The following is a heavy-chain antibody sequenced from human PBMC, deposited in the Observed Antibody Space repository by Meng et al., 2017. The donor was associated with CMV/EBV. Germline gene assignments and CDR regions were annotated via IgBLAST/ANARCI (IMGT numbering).Heavy chain of an antibody. D-gene: IGHD2-2*01. J-gene: IGHJ6*02. CDR3: ARIPHRCSITSPQEPYYDGIDV. CDR1: GFSLSTSGMC. V-gene: IGHV2-70*20. Sequence: SGPTLVKPTQTLTLTCTFSGFSLSTSGMCVSWVRQPPGKALEWLALIDWDDDKYYSTSLKTRLTISKDTSKNQFVLTMTNIDPVDTATYYCARIPHRCSITSPQEPYYDGIDVWGQGTTVTVSS. CDR2: IDWDDDK.